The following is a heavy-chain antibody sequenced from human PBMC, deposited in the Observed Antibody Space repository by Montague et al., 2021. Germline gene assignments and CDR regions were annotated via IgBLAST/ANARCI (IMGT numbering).Heavy chain of an antibody. V-gene: IGHV4-39*01. CDR2: IYSSGST. D-gene: IGHD2-8*01. Sequence: SETLSLTCTVSGGSISSSSYYWGWIRQPPGKGLEWIGSIYSSGSTYYNPSLKSRVTISADTPKNQFSLKLSSVTAADTAAYYCTRPGGYCTNDTCYFWFDPWGQGILVTVSS. CDR1: GGSISSSSYY. CDR3: TRPGGYCTNDTCYFWFDP. J-gene: IGHJ5*02.